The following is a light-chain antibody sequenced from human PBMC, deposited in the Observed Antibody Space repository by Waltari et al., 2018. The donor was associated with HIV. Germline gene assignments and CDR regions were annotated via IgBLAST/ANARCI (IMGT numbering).Light chain of an antibody. V-gene: IGLV1-47*01. CDR3: ATWDDSLSGPV. J-gene: IGLJ3*02. CDR1: SSTIGSNH. Sequence: QPLLTQPPSASSTPGQRLAISCSGSSSTIGSNHVYCYQQLPGTAPTVLIYRSNQRPSGVPDRFSGSKSGTSASLAISALRSEDEADYYCATWDDSLSGPVFGGGTKLTVL. CDR2: RSN.